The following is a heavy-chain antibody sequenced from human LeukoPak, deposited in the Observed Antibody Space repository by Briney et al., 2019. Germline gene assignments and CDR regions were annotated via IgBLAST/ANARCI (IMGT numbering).Heavy chain of an antibody. V-gene: IGHV1-8*03. CDR3: ARGAVTIFGVVLNLDV. Sequence: GASVKVSCKASGYTFTSYDINWVRQATGQGLEWMGWMNPNSGNTGYAQKFQGRVTITRNTSISTAYMELSSLRSEDTAVYYCARGAVTIFGVVLNLDVWGKGTTVTVSS. D-gene: IGHD3-3*01. CDR1: GYTFTSYD. CDR2: MNPNSGNT. J-gene: IGHJ6*04.